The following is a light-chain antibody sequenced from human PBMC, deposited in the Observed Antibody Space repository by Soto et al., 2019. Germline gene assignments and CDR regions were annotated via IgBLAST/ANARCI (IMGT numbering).Light chain of an antibody. V-gene: IGKV1-39*01. J-gene: IGKJ5*01. CDR1: QSITNS. Sequence: DIQMTQSPSSLSASVGDRVTITCRASQSITNSLIWYQQKPGKAPKFLIYATSILQSGVPSRFSGSGSRSDFTLTINSLHPEDFATYYCQQNDSNPRTFDEGTRLEIK. CDR2: ATS. CDR3: QQNDSNPRT.